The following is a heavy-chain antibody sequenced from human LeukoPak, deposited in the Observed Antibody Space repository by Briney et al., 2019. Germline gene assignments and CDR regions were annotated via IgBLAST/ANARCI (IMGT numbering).Heavy chain of an antibody. CDR1: GYTFTDYY. D-gene: IGHD1-20*01. Sequence: ASVKVSCKASGYTFTDYYMHWVRQAPGQGLEWMGWISANNGNTNYVQKLQGRVTMTTDTSTSTAYMELRSLRSDDTAVYYCTRGVGSITYLDYWGQGTLVTVSS. CDR3: TRGVGSITYLDY. V-gene: IGHV1-18*04. J-gene: IGHJ4*02. CDR2: ISANNGNT.